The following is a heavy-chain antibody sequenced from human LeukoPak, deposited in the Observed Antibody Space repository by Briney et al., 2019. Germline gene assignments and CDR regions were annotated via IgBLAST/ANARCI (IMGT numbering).Heavy chain of an antibody. CDR1: GGSFSNYV. J-gene: IGHJ6*03. CDR2: IIPVLGVS. D-gene: IGHD3-16*01. V-gene: IGHV1-69*04. CDR3: ARSHWGLWGRTIYYYYTDV. Sequence: GASVKVSCKASGGSFSNYVITWVRQAPGQGLEWMGRIIPVLGVSNFAQKFQGRVTITVDKSTNTAHMELSRLESGDTAVYYCARSHWGLWGRTIYYYYTDVWGKGTTVTVSS.